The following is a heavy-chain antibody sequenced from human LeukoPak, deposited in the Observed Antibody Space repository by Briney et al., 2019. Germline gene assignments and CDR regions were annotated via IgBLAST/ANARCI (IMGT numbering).Heavy chain of an antibody. CDR3: ARDKVVGATQFDY. Sequence: GGSLRLSCAASGFTFSSYWMSWVRQAPGKGLEWVANIKQDGSEKYYVDSVKGRFTISRDNAKNSLYLQMNSLRAEDTAVYYCARDKVVGATQFDYWGQGTLVTVSS. D-gene: IGHD1-26*01. CDR1: GFTFSSYW. V-gene: IGHV3-7*01. CDR2: IKQDGSEK. J-gene: IGHJ4*02.